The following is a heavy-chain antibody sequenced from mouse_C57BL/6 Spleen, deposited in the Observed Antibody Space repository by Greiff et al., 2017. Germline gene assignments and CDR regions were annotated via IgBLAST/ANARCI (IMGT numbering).Heavy chain of an antibody. Sequence: QVQLQQSGPGLVQPSQSLSITCTVSGFSLTSYGVHWVRQSPGKGLEWLGVIWSGGSTDDNAAFISRLSISKDNSKSQVFFKMNSLQADDTAIYYCARNRESSYIDYWGQGTTLTVSS. J-gene: IGHJ2*01. CDR1: GFSLTSYG. V-gene: IGHV2-2*01. CDR3: ARNRESSYIDY. CDR2: IWSGGST. D-gene: IGHD1-1*01.